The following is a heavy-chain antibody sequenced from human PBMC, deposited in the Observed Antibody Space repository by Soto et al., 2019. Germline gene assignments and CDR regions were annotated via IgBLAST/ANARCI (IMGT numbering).Heavy chain of an antibody. J-gene: IGHJ4*02. D-gene: IGHD6-6*01. CDR1: GYTFFNYG. CDR3: ACSPIAATGSLDY. V-gene: IGHV1-18*01. Sequence: QVQLVQSGAEVKNPGASVKVSCKASGYTFFNYGITWVRQAPGQGLEWMGWISAYNGNRNYAQKFQGRVTMTTDTSTSTAYMELRTLRSDDTAVYYCACSPIAATGSLDYWGQGTLVTVSS. CDR2: ISAYNGNR.